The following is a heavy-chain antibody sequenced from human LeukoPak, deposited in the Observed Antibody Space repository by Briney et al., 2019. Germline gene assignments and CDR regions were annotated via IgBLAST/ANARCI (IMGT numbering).Heavy chain of an antibody. J-gene: IGHJ6*03. V-gene: IGHV4-34*01. CDR1: GGSFSGYY. Sequence: SETLSLTCAVSGGSFSGYYWNWIRQSPGKGLQWIGEINHSGSTNYKSSLKSRVIISVDTSKNQFSLKLSSVTAADTAVYYCASRRGVTMIRGAGYMDVWGKGTAVTVSS. CDR3: ASRRGVTMIRGAGYMDV. D-gene: IGHD3-10*01. CDR2: INHSGST.